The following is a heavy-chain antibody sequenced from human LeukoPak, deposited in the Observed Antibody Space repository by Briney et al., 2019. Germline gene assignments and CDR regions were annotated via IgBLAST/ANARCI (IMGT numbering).Heavy chain of an antibody. CDR2: ISYDGSNK. D-gene: IGHD2-15*01. CDR1: GFTFSSYG. Sequence: GGSLRLSCAASGFTFSSYGMHWVRRAPGKGLEWVAVISYDGSNKYYADSVKGRFTISRDNSKNTLYLQMNSLRAEDTAVYYCARQTEDIVVVVAAFDYWGQGTLVTVSS. J-gene: IGHJ4*02. CDR3: ARQTEDIVVVVAAFDY. V-gene: IGHV3-30*03.